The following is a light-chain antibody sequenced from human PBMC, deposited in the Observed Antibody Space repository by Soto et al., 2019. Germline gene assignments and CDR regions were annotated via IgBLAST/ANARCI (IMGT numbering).Light chain of an antibody. CDR2: AVN. V-gene: IGLV2-8*01. CDR3: SSYAGSSNG. CDR1: SGDVGGYNY. Sequence: QSVLTQPPSASGSPGQSVAIPCTGTSGDVGGYNYVSWYQQHPGKAPHLVIYAVNKRPSGVPDRFSGSKSGNTASLTVSGLQAEDEADYYCSSYAGSSNGFGTGTKVTVL. J-gene: IGLJ1*01.